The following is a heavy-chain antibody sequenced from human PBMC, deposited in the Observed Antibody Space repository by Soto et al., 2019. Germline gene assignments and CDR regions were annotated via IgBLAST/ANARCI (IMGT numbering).Heavy chain of an antibody. V-gene: IGHV1-69*01. CDR2: IIPIFGTA. J-gene: IGHJ6*02. Sequence: QVQLVQSGAEVTKPGSSVKVSCKASGGTFSSYAISWVRQAPGQGLEWMGGIIPIFGTANYAQKFQGRVTITADESTSTAYMELSSLRSEDTAVYYCARAEYSGGWYGGPYGIDVWGQGTTVTVSS. CDR1: GGTFSSYA. D-gene: IGHD6-19*01. CDR3: ARAEYSGGWYGGPYGIDV.